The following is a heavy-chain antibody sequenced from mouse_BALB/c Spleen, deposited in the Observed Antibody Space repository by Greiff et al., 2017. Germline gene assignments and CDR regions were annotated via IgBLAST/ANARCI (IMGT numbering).Heavy chain of an antibody. CDR3: NAGYGIAWFAY. CDR2: IDPENGDT. V-gene: IGHV14-4*02. Sequence: EVKLMESGAELVRSGASVKLSCTASGFNIKDYYMHWVKQRPEQGLEWIGWIDPENGDTESAPKFQGKATMTPDTSPNTSYLKLSSLTSEDTAVYYCNAGYGIAWFAYWGQGTLVTVSA. D-gene: IGHD2-10*02. J-gene: IGHJ3*01. CDR1: GFNIKDYY.